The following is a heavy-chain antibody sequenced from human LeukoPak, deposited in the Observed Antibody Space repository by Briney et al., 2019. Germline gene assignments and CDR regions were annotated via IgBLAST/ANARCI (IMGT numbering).Heavy chain of an antibody. CDR1: GGSITGYY. V-gene: IGHV4-4*07. Sequence: SETLSLTCTVFGGSITGYYWNWIRQPAGQGLEWLGRVYSSGVGNYNPSLTSRVTMSVDTSKNQFSLKLTSLTAADTAVYYCAREEFLHEIDSSGYFVYWGQGTLVTVSS. D-gene: IGHD3-22*01. J-gene: IGHJ4*02. CDR2: VYSSGVG. CDR3: AREEFLHEIDSSGYFVY.